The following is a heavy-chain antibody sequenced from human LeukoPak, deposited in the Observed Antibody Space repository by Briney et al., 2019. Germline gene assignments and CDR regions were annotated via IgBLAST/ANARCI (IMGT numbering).Heavy chain of an antibody. J-gene: IGHJ4*02. CDR1: GGSFSGYY. CDR2: INHSGST. CDR3: ARTRIAAADSDFDY. D-gene: IGHD6-13*01. Sequence: SETLSLTCAVYGGSFSGYYWSWIRQPPGKGLEWIGEINHSGSTNYNPSLESRVTISVDTSKNQFSLKLSSVTAADTAVYYCARTRIAAADSDFDYWGQGTLVTVSS. V-gene: IGHV4-34*01.